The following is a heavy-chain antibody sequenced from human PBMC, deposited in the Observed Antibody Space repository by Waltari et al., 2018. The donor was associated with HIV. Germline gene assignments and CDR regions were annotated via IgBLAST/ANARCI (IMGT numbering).Heavy chain of an antibody. D-gene: IGHD5-18*01. Sequence: QVQLVQSGPEVKQPGASVKVSCKASGYTFTGYYIHWGRQTPGQGLEWRGWSNPDSGDTKYGQQFQGRVTMSRDTSINTAYMDLRSLTSDDSATYHCARSLGIQYLDMDVWGQGTTVIVSS. CDR2: SNPDSGDT. V-gene: IGHV1-2*02. CDR3: ARSLGIQYLDMDV. J-gene: IGHJ6*02. CDR1: GYTFTGYY.